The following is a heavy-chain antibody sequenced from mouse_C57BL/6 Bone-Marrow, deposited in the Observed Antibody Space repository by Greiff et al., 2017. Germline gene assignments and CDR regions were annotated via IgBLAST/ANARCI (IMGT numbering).Heavy chain of an antibody. CDR1: GYTFTDYY. V-gene: IGHV1-26*01. CDR2: INPNNGGT. Sequence: VQLQQSGPELVKPGASVKISCKASGYTFTDYYMNWVKQSHGKSLEWIGDINPNNGGTSYNQKFKGKATLTVDKSSSTAYMELRSLTSEDSAVYYCALRDDYFDYWGQGTTLTVSS. D-gene: IGHD1-1*01. CDR3: ALRDDYFDY. J-gene: IGHJ2*01.